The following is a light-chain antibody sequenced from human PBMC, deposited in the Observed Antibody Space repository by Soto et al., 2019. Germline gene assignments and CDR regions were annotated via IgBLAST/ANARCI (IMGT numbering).Light chain of an antibody. CDR1: QGISSY. CDR3: QQSYSNPRT. Sequence: DIQLTQSPSFLSASVGDRVTITCRASQGISSYLAWYQQKPGKAPKLLIYDASSLQSGVPSRFSGSGSGTDFTLTISSLQPEDFATYYCQQSYSNPRTFGQGTKVDIK. J-gene: IGKJ1*01. CDR2: DAS. V-gene: IGKV1-9*01.